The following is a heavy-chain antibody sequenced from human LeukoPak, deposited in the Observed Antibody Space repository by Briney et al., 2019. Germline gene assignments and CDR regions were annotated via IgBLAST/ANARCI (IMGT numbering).Heavy chain of an antibody. CDR3: ARDQLGGDPGNYYYYYMDV. V-gene: IGHV3-49*03. CDR2: IRSKIYGGAI. J-gene: IGHJ6*03. D-gene: IGHD4-17*01. Sequence: PGGSLTLSCATSGFTFGDYAMSWFRQAPGQGLEWVGFIRSKIYGGAIEYAASVKGRFTISRDESKSIAYLQMNSLRTEDTGLYYCARDQLGGDPGNYYYYYMDVWGKGTTVTVPS. CDR1: GFTFGDYA.